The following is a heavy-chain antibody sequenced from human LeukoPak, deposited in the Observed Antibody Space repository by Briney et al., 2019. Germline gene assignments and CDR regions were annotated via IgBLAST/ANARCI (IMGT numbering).Heavy chain of an antibody. CDR1: GFTFSSYW. J-gene: IGHJ4*02. CDR2: IKPDGSGK. V-gene: IGHV3-7*03. Sequence: PGGSLRLSCTASGFTFSSYWMTWFRQAPGKGLEWVANIKPDGSGKYYVDSVKGRFTISRDNAKNSLYLQMNSLRAEDTAVYYCARDQDHWGQGTLVAVSS. CDR3: ARDQDH.